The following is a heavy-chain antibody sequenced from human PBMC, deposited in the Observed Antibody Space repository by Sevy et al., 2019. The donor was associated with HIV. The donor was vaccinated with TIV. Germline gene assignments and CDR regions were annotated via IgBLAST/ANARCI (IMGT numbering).Heavy chain of an antibody. J-gene: IGHJ4*02. Sequence: SDTLSLTCAVYGGSFSAYYWSWIRQPPGKGLEWIGEIHHSGRTNYKPSLKSRVTISVDTSKNQFSLKLRSVTAADTAVYYCARGPGGDYAGFFDYWGQGSLVTVSS. V-gene: IGHV4-34*01. CDR1: GGSFSAYY. CDR3: ARGPGGDYAGFFDY. D-gene: IGHD4-17*01. CDR2: IHHSGRT.